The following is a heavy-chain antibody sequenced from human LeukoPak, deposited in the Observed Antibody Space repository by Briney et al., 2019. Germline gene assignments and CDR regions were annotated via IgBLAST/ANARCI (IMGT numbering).Heavy chain of an antibody. Sequence: GGSLRLSCAASGFTFSSHSMNWVRQAPGKGLEWVSYISSTGGTIYYADSVKGRFTISRDNAKNSLYLQMNSLRDEDTAVYYCAICLGIVEASHWFDNWGQGTLVTVSS. V-gene: IGHV3-48*02. CDR3: AICLGIVEASHWFDN. CDR2: ISSTGGTI. J-gene: IGHJ4*02. CDR1: GFTFSSHS. D-gene: IGHD1-26*01.